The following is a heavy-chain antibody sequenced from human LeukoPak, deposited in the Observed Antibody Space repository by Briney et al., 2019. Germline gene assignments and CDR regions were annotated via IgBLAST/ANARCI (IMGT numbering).Heavy chain of an antibody. CDR1: GGTFSSYT. Sequence: GSSVKVSCKASGGTFSSYTINWVRQATGQGLEWMGWMNPNSGNTGYAQKFQGRVTMTRNTSISTAYMELSSLRSEDTAVYYCASGYYDSSGYYYFDYWGQGTLVTVSS. D-gene: IGHD3-22*01. V-gene: IGHV1-8*02. CDR3: ASGYYDSSGYYYFDY. CDR2: MNPNSGNT. J-gene: IGHJ4*02.